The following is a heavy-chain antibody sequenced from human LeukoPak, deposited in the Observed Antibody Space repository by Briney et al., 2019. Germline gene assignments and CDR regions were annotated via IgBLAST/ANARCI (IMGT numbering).Heavy chain of an antibody. CDR3: ARDHIGRTTVTNNYYYYYMDV. CDR2: INHSGST. V-gene: IGHV4-34*01. Sequence: SETLSLTCAVYGGSFSGYYWSWIRQPPGKGLEWIGEINHSGSTNYNPSLKSRVTISVDTSKNQFSLKLSSVTAADTAVYYCARDHIGRTTVTNNYYYYYMDVWGKGTTVTVSS. J-gene: IGHJ6*03. D-gene: IGHD4-17*01. CDR1: GGSFSGYY.